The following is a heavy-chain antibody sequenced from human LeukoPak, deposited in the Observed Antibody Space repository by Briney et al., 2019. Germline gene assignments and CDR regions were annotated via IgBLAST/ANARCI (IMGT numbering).Heavy chain of an antibody. CDR2: IYYSGST. CDR1: GGSFSGYY. Sequence: PSETLSLTCAVYGGSFSGYYWSWIRQPPGKGLEWIGYIYYSGSTNYNPSLKSRVTISVDTSKNQFSLKLSSVTAADTAVYYCARGCYDFWSGYWVGPNYYYYMDVWGKGTTVTVSS. D-gene: IGHD3-3*01. CDR3: ARGCYDFWSGYWVGPNYYYYMDV. J-gene: IGHJ6*03. V-gene: IGHV4-59*01.